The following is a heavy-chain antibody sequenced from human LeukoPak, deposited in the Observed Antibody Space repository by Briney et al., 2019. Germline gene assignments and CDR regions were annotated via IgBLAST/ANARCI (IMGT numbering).Heavy chain of an antibody. V-gene: IGHV4-30-4*01. CDR3: ARGQFTGYGSGSYFDY. D-gene: IGHD3-10*01. CDR2: IYYSGST. CDR1: GGSISSGDYY. Sequence: PSETLSLTCTVSGGSISSGDYYWSWIRQPPGKGLEWIGYIYYSGSTYYNPSLKSRVTISVDTSKNQFSLKLSSVTAADTAVYYCARGQFTGYGSGSYFDYWGQGTLVTVSS. J-gene: IGHJ4*02.